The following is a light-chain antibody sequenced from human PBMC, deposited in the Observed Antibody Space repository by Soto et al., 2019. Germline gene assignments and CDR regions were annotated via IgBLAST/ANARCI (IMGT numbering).Light chain of an antibody. CDR2: EVS. V-gene: IGLV2-8*01. CDR1: SSDVGGYNY. CDR3: SSFAGNNNLV. Sequence: QSALTQPPSASGSPGQSVTISCTGTSSDVGGYNYVSGYQQHPGKAPKLMISEVSKRPSGVPDRFSGSKSGNTASLTVSGLKAEDEADDSCSSFAGNNNLVFGGGTTLTVL. J-gene: IGLJ2*01.